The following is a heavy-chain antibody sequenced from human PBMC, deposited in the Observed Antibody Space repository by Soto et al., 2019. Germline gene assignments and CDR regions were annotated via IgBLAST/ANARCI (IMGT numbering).Heavy chain of an antibody. V-gene: IGHV5-51*01. CDR2: IYPGDSDT. D-gene: IGHD6-13*01. J-gene: IGHJ6*02. Sequence: HGESLKISCKGSGYSFTSYWIGWVRQMPGKGLELMGIIYPGDSDTRYSPSFQGQVTISADKSISTAYLQWSSLKASDTAMYYCARTAAAGKYYYGMDVSGQGTTVTSP. CDR1: GYSFTSYW. CDR3: ARTAAAGKYYYGMDV.